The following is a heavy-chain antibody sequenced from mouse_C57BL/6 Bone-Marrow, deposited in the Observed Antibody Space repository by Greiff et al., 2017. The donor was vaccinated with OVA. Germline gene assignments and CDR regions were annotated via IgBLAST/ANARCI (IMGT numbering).Heavy chain of an antibody. CDR2: ISSGGSYT. J-gene: IGHJ2*01. CDR1: GFTFSSYG. Sequence: VQLKESGGDLVKPGGSLKLSCAASGFTFSSYGMSWVRQTPDKRLEWVATISSGGSYTYYPDSVKGRFTISRDNAKNTLYLQMSSLKSEDTAMYYCARQGDYAYWGQGTTLTVSS. V-gene: IGHV5-6*01. CDR3: ARQGDYAY. D-gene: IGHD2-4*01.